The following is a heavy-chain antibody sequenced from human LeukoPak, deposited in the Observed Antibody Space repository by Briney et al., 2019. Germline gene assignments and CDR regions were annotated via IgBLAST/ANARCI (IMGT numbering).Heavy chain of an antibody. CDR1: GFTVSDNY. Sequence: GGSLRLSCAASGFTVSDNYISWVRQAPGKGLEWVSVIYSDGSTYYADSVKGRFTFSRDISKSTLYLQMNSMRAEDTAVYYCAREALVGNYRGYYFDYWGQGTLVTVSS. CDR2: IYSDGST. CDR3: AREALVGNYRGYYFDY. D-gene: IGHD1-7*01. J-gene: IGHJ4*02. V-gene: IGHV3-53*01.